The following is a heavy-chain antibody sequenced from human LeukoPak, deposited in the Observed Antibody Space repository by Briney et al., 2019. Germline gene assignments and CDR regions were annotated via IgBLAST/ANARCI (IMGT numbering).Heavy chain of an antibody. CDR1: GFTFSSYA. CDR3: AKDLGGFSSSWYAAFDI. CDR2: ISYDGSNK. Sequence: GRSLRLSCAASGFTFSSYAMHWVRQAPGKGLEWVAVISYDGSNKYYADSVKGRFTISRDNSKNTLYLQMNSLRAEDTAVYYCAKDLGGFSSSWYAAFDIWGQGTMVTVSS. J-gene: IGHJ3*02. D-gene: IGHD6-13*01. V-gene: IGHV3-30-3*01.